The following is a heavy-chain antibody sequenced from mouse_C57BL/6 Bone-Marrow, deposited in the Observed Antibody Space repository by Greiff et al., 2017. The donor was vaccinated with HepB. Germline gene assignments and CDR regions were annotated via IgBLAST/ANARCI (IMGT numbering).Heavy chain of an antibody. CDR1: GYTFTSYW. J-gene: IGHJ2*01. D-gene: IGHD1-1*01. Sequence: QVQLQQPGAELVRPGSSVKLSCKASGYTFTSYWMDWVKQRPGQGLEWIGNIYPSDSETHYNQKFKDKATLTVDKSSSTAYMQLSSLTSEDSAVYYCARPSYYGSSDYFDYWGQGTTLTVSS. V-gene: IGHV1-61*01. CDR2: IYPSDSET. CDR3: ARPSYYGSSDYFDY.